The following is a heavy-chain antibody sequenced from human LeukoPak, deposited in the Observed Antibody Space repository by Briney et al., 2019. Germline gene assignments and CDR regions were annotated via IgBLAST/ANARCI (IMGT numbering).Heavy chain of an antibody. CDR2: INPSGSST. J-gene: IGHJ5*02. Sequence: GASVKVSCKASGYTFTSYYMHWVRQAPGQGLEWMGIINPSGSSTSYAQKFQGRVTMTRDTSTSTAYMELSSLRSEDTAVYYCARGTYYGDKRGRLNWFDPWGQGTLVTVSS. D-gene: IGHD4-17*01. V-gene: IGHV1-46*01. CDR1: GYTFTSYY. CDR3: ARGTYYGDKRGRLNWFDP.